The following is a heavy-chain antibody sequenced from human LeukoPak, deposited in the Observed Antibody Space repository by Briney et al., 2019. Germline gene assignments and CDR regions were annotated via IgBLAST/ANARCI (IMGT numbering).Heavy chain of an antibody. CDR1: GFTFSSYW. CDR3: ARDLGSAPDPATDY. V-gene: IGHV3-7*01. Sequence: GSLRLSCAASGFTFSSYWMSWVRQAPGKGLEWVANIKQDGSEKYYVDSVKGRFTISRDNAKNSLYLQMNSLRAEDTAVYYCARDLGSAPDPATDYWGQGTLVTVSS. J-gene: IGHJ4*02. D-gene: IGHD3-16*01. CDR2: IKQDGSEK.